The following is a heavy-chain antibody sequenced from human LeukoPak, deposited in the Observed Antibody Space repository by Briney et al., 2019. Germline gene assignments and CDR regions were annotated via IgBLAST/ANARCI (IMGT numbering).Heavy chain of an antibody. CDR3: RRPCGGDRDYYYYGMDV. Sequence: PGGSLRLSCAASGFTFSNSDMHWVHQAPGKGLEWVSGDSWNGSRTRYADSVKGRFIISRDNSRNTLYLQTNSLRAEDTAVYYCRRPCGGDRDYYYYGMDVWGQGTTVTVSS. D-gene: IGHD2-21*02. CDR2: DSWNGSRT. J-gene: IGHJ6*02. V-gene: IGHV3-35*01. CDR1: GFTFSNSD.